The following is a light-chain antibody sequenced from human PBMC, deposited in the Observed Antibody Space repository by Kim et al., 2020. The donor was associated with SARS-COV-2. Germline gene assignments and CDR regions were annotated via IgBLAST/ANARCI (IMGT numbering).Light chain of an antibody. CDR3: QKYTSSPPGFT. Sequence: GDSSPLSCGASQRLSSSYCAWYQPAPGQPPRLLIYGASHRATGIPDRFSGSGSGTDFTRPISRLEPEDSAVYYCQKYTSSPPGFTFGPGTKVDIK. CDR2: GAS. J-gene: IGKJ3*01. CDR1: QRLSSSY. V-gene: IGKV3-20*01.